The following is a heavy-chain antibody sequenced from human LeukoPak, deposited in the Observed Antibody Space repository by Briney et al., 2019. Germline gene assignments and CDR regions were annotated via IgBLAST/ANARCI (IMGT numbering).Heavy chain of an antibody. CDR1: GDSISSGRNY. CDR2: IYSSGNT. J-gene: IGHJ1*01. V-gene: IGHV4-39*07. CDR3: AREGYCSSTSCYQTLQH. Sequence: SETLSLTCSVSGDSISSGRNYWGWIRQSPGKGLEWIASIYSSGNTHSNPSLKSRVSISVDTSKNQVSLKLSSVTAADTAVYYCAREGYCSSTSCYQTLQHWGQGTLVTVSS. D-gene: IGHD2-2*01.